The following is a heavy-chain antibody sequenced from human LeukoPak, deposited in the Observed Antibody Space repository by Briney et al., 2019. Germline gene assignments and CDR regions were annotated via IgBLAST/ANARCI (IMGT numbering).Heavy chain of an antibody. CDR3: ARDPPYYYDSSGYYVTDY. Sequence: GGSLRLSCAASGFTFSSYAMSWVRQAPGKGLEWVSAISGSGGSTYYADSVKGRFTISRDNSKNTLYLQMNSLRAEDTAVYYCARDPPYYYDSSGYYVTDYWGQGTLVTVSS. V-gene: IGHV3-23*01. J-gene: IGHJ4*02. D-gene: IGHD3-22*01. CDR1: GFTFSSYA. CDR2: ISGSGGST.